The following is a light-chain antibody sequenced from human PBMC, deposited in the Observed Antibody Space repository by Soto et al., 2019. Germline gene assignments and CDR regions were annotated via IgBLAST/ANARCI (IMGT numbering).Light chain of an antibody. J-gene: IGKJ2*01. Sequence: EIVMTQSPDTLSVSPGERATLSCRASQSVKSKLGWYQQKRGQAPRLLIYGASTRATGIPDRFSGSGSGTEFTLTISSLLSDDSAVYYCQQYNNGYTFGQGTRLEIK. CDR2: GAS. CDR3: QQYNNGYT. V-gene: IGKV3-15*01. CDR1: QSVKSK.